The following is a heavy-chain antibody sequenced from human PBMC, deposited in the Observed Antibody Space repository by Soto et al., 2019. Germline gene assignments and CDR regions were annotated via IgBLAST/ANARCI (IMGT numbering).Heavy chain of an antibody. D-gene: IGHD3-22*01. CDR3: ARANLGGGSGYYEYWYFDL. CDR2: ISYDGSNK. CDR1: GFTFSSYA. Sequence: QVQLVESGGGVVQPGRSLRLSCAASGFTFSSYAMHWVRQAPGKGLEWVAVISYDGSNKYYADSVKGRFTISRDNSKNTLYLQMNGLRAEDTAVYYCARANLGGGSGYYEYWYFDLWGRGTLVTVSS. J-gene: IGHJ2*01. V-gene: IGHV3-30-3*01.